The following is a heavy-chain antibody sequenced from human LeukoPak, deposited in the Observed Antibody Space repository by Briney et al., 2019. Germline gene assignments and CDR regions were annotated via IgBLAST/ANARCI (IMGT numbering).Heavy chain of an antibody. D-gene: IGHD6-6*01. V-gene: IGHV3-30-3*01. Sequence: PGGSLRLSCAASGFTFSSYAMHWVRQAPGKGLEWVAVISYDGSNKYYADSVKGRFTISRDNSKNTLYLQMNSLRAEDTAVYYCASDRAEYSSSYLIADPGDASDYWGQGTLVTVSS. CDR3: ASDRAEYSSSYLIADPGDASDY. CDR1: GFTFSSYA. CDR2: ISYDGSNK. J-gene: IGHJ4*02.